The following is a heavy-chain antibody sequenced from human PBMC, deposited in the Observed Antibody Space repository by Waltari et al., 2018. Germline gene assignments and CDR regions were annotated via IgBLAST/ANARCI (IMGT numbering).Heavy chain of an antibody. CDR2: IYWDDDA. CDR3: VQTDGRFGELYDFDY. Sequence: QITLKESGPTLVKPTQTLTLTYSFSGFSLSSSKMGVGWVRQPPGKALEWLAIIYWDDDARYAPSLTSRLTITKDTSKNQVVLSMTNMDPVDTGTYYCVQTDGRFGELYDFDYWGQGTLITVSS. V-gene: IGHV2-5*05. J-gene: IGHJ4*02. CDR1: GFSLSSSKMG. D-gene: IGHD3-10*01.